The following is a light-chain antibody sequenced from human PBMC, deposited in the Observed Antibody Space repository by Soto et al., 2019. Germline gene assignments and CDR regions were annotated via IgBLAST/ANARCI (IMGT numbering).Light chain of an antibody. CDR3: CSYAGTSTHTV. Sequence: QSALTQPASVSGSPGQSITISCTGTSSDVWSYKLVSWYQQHPGKAPKLMISEVSKRPSGISDRFSGSKSGSTASLTSSGLQAEDEADYYCCSYAGTSTHTVFGGGTQLTVL. CDR2: EVS. J-gene: IGLJ7*01. CDR1: SSDVWSYKL. V-gene: IGLV2-23*02.